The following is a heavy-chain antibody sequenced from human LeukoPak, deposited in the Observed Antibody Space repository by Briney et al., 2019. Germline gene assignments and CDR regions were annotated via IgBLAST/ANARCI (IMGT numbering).Heavy chain of an antibody. D-gene: IGHD6-19*01. J-gene: IGHJ4*02. V-gene: IGHV3-74*01. CDR2: INSDGSST. CDR3: ATEGYSSGWYYFDY. Sequence: GGSLRLSCAASGFTFSSYWMHWVRQAPGKGLVWVSRINSDGSSTSYADSVKGRFTISRDNAKNTLYLQMNSLRAEDTAVYYCATEGYSSGWYYFDYWGQGTLATVSS. CDR1: GFTFSSYW.